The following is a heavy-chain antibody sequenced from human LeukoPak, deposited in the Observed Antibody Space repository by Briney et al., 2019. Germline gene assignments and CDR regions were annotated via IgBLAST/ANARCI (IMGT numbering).Heavy chain of an antibody. CDR2: ISYDGSNK. Sequence: GGSLRLSCAASGFTFSSYGMHWVRQAPGKGLEWVAVISYDGSNKYYADSVKGRFTISRDNSKNTLYLQMNSLRAEDTAVYYCAKDCSGGSCYFGYWGQGTLVTVSS. V-gene: IGHV3-30*18. J-gene: IGHJ4*02. D-gene: IGHD2-15*01. CDR1: GFTFSSYG. CDR3: AKDCSGGSCYFGY.